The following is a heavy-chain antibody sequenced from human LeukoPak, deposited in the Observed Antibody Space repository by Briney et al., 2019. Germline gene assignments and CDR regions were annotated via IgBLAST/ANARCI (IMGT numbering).Heavy chain of an antibody. CDR1: GFTFSPYG. D-gene: IGHD3-16*02. CDR2: IKQDGSDK. J-gene: IGHJ6*02. Sequence: GGSLGLSCAASGFTFSPYGMSWVGKAPGKGLEWVANIKQDGSDKFYADSMKGRFTISRDNAKNSVYLQMDSLRVEDTAVYYCTRDYRGKDVWGRGTTVTVSS. V-gene: IGHV3-7*01. CDR3: TRDYRGKDV.